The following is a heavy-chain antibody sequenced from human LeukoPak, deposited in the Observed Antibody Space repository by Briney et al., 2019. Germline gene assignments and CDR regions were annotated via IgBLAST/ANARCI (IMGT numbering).Heavy chain of an antibody. CDR2: ISSSSSYI. V-gene: IGHV3-21*01. Sequence: PGGSLRLSCAASGFTFSSYSMNWVRQAPGKGLEWVSSISSSSSYIYYADSVKGRFTISRDNAKNSLYLQMNSLRAEDTAVYYCARDGSGGRPRPATFDIWGQGTVVTVSS. CDR3: ARDGSGGRPRPATFDI. J-gene: IGHJ3*02. CDR1: GFTFSSYS. D-gene: IGHD3-10*01.